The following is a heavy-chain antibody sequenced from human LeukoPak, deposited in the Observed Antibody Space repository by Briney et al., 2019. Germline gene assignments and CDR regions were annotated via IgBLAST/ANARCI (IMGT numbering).Heavy chain of an antibody. CDR1: GYTFINHW. Sequence: ASVKVSCKASGYTFINHWMHWVRQAPGQGLEWVGLINPTGTTTLYAQKFQGRITLTRDMSATTDYMELSSLTSEDTAVYYCARQPYSSGAVYFDYWGQGTLVTVSS. D-gene: IGHD6-19*01. V-gene: IGHV1-46*01. J-gene: IGHJ4*02. CDR2: INPTGTTT. CDR3: ARQPYSSGAVYFDY.